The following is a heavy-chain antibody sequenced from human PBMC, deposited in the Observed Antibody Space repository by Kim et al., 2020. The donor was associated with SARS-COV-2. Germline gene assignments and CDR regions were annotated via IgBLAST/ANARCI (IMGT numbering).Heavy chain of an antibody. Sequence: GESLKISCKASGYTFTNYWIGWVRQMPGKGLEWLAIISPRDSAVRYSPSFQGQVTISADESITTAYLQWSSLKDSDTAMYYCMRRPFEQRLGLDYWGQGTLVTVSS. CDR3: MRRPFEQRLGLDY. D-gene: IGHD6-25*01. CDR2: ISPRDSAV. CDR1: GYTFTNYW. V-gene: IGHV5-51*01. J-gene: IGHJ4*02.